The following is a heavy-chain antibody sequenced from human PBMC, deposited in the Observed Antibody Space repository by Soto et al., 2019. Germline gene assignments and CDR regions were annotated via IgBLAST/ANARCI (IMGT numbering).Heavy chain of an antibody. Sequence: ASVKVSCKASGYTFTSYYMHWVRQAPGQGLEWMGIINPSGGSTSYAQKFQGRVTMTRDTSTSTVYMELSSLRSEDTAVYYCARDFGADYSNYGRYGMGVWGQGTTVTVSS. CDR3: ARDFGADYSNYGRYGMGV. CDR1: GYTFTSYY. CDR2: INPSGGST. D-gene: IGHD4-4*01. J-gene: IGHJ6*02. V-gene: IGHV1-46*01.